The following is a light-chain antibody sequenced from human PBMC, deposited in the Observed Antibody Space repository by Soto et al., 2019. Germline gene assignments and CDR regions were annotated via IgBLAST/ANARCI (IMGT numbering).Light chain of an antibody. CDR2: KAS. Sequence: IHMTHSQPTLSESWIYRFTKTYRASQTISSWLAWYQQKPGKGPKLLIYKASTLKSGVPSRFSGSGSGTEFTLTISILQPDDFATYYCQHYNSYSEAFGEGT. CDR3: QHYNSYSEA. V-gene: IGKV1-5*03. CDR1: QTISSW. J-gene: IGKJ1*01.